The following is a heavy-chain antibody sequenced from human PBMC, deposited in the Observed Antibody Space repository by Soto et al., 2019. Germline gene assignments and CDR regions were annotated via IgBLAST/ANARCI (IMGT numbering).Heavy chain of an antibody. CDR3: ASGFIAVAGTERAPFEY. V-gene: IGHV5-51*01. Sequence: GESLKISCKGSGYSFTSYWIGWLRQMPGKGLEWMGIIYPGDSDTRYSPSFQCQVTISADKSISTAYLQWSSLKASDTAMYYCASGFIAVAGTERAPFEYWGQGTMVTVSS. D-gene: IGHD6-19*01. CDR2: IYPGDSDT. J-gene: IGHJ4*02. CDR1: GYSFTSYW.